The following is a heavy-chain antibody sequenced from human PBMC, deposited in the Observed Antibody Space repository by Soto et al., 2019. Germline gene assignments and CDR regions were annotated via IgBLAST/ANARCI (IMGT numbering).Heavy chain of an antibody. CDR3: TSRGGV. CDR2: IKSKGAGGTT. J-gene: IGHJ3*01. D-gene: IGHD3-10*01. Sequence: GGSLRLSCASSGFTFSNAWMSWVRQAPGKGLEWVGRIKSKGAGGTTDYGTPVKGRFTILRDDSKNTLDLQMNSLKTEDTAMYYCTSRGGVWGQGTMVTVSS. CDR1: GFTFSNAW. V-gene: IGHV3-15*01.